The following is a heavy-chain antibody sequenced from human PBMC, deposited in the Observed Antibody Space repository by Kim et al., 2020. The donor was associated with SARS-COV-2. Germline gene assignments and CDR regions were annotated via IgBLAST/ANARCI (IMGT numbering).Heavy chain of an antibody. CDR3: ARIDCSSTSCYGPPDY. J-gene: IGHJ4*02. Sequence: SLKSRVTISVDTSKNQFSLKLSSVTAADTAVYYCARIDCSSTSCYGPPDYWGQGTLVTVSS. V-gene: IGHV4-39*01. D-gene: IGHD2-2*01.